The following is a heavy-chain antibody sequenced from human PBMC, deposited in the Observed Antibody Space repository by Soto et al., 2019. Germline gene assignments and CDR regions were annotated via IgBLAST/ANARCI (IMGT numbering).Heavy chain of an antibody. J-gene: IGHJ4*02. Sequence: GSLRLSCAASGFTFSSYAMHWVRQAPGKGLEWVAVISYDGSNKYYADSVKGRFTISRDNSKNTLYLQMNSLRAEDTAVYYCAIPYYYDSSGKRNLGPLDYWGQGTQVTVS. CDR1: GFTFSSYA. CDR2: ISYDGSNK. D-gene: IGHD3-22*01. V-gene: IGHV3-30-3*01. CDR3: AIPYYYDSSGKRNLGPLDY.